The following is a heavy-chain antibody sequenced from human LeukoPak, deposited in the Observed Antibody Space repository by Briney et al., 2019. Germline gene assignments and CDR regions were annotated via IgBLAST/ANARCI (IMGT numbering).Heavy chain of an antibody. J-gene: IGHJ5*02. CDR2: IKSKTDGGTT. V-gene: IGHV3-15*01. Sequence: RPGESLRLSCAASGFTVSNVWMNWVRQAPGKGLEWVGRIKSKTDGGTTDYAAPVKGRFSISRDDSKNTLYLHMGSLRAEDMAVYYCARDHSSSWYGAGNWFDPWGQGTLVTVSS. CDR1: GFTVSNVW. CDR3: ARDHSSSWYGAGNWFDP. D-gene: IGHD6-13*01.